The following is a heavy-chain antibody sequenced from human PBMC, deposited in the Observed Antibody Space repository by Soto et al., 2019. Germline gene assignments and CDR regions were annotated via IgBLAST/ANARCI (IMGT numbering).Heavy chain of an antibody. J-gene: IGHJ6*04. CDR1: GYTFTSYG. V-gene: IGHV1-18*01. CDR2: ISAYNGNT. CDR3: ARVPGNIVVVPAASFDYYYGMDV. D-gene: IGHD2-2*01. Sequence: ASVKVSCKASGYTFTSYGISWVRQAPGQGLEWMGWISAYNGNTNYAQKLQGRVTMTTDTSTSTAYMELRSLRSDDTAVYYCARVPGNIVVVPAASFDYYYGMDVCAKGSQVTVS.